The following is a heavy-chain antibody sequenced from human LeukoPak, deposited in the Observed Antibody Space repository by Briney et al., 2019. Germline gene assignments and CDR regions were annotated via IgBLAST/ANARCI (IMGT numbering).Heavy chain of an antibody. Sequence: SETLSLTCTVSGGSISSYYWSWIRQPPGKGLEWIGYIYYSGSTNYNPSLKSRVTISIDTSKNQFSLKLSSVTAADTAVYYCARRVQEGDFDYWGQGTLVTVSS. CDR1: GGSISSYY. CDR2: IYYSGST. D-gene: IGHD1-1*01. J-gene: IGHJ4*02. V-gene: IGHV4-59*01. CDR3: ARRVQEGDFDY.